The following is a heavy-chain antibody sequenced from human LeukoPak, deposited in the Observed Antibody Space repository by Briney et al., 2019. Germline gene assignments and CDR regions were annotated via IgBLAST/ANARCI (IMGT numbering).Heavy chain of an antibody. CDR3: AKARYCSGGSCYAEY. Sequence: GEPLKISCKGSGYSFTTYWIGWVRQMPGKGLEWMGIIYPGDSDTRYSPSFQGQVTISADKSISTAYLQWSSVKASDTAMYYCAKARYCSGGSCYAEYWGQGTLVTVSS. J-gene: IGHJ4*02. CDR2: IYPGDSDT. D-gene: IGHD2-15*01. CDR1: GYSFTTYW. V-gene: IGHV5-51*01.